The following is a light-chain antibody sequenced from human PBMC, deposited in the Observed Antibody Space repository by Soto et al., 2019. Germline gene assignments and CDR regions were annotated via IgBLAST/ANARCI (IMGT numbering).Light chain of an antibody. V-gene: IGKV3-20*01. CDR3: QQYGSSPWT. CDR2: GAS. J-gene: IGKJ1*01. Sequence: EIVLTQSPGTLSLSPGERATISCRASQSVNSSYLAWNQQKPGQAPRLLIYGASSRATGIPDRFSGSGSGTDFTLTISRLEPEDFAVYYCQQYGSSPWTFGQGTKVDIK. CDR1: QSVNSSY.